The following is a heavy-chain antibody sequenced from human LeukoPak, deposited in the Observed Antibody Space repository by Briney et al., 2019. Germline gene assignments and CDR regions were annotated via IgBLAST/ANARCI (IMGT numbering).Heavy chain of an antibody. Sequence: GGSLRLSCAASGFTFSAYWMGWVRQAPGKGLEWVADIKEDGSDKYSVDSVKGRFTISRDNAKNSLYLQMNSLRAEDTAVYYCARISLAFDYGMDVWGQGTTVTVSS. D-gene: IGHD2/OR15-2a*01. J-gene: IGHJ6*02. V-gene: IGHV3-7*01. CDR3: ARISLAFDYGMDV. CDR2: IKEDGSDK. CDR1: GFTFSAYW.